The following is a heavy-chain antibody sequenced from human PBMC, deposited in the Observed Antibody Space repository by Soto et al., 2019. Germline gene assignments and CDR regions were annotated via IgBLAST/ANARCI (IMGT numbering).Heavy chain of an antibody. CDR3: ARSGLPFDY. Sequence: EMQLVESGGGLVQPGGSLRLSCAASGFTFSSYAMHWVRQAPGKGLEYVSGISSNGGSTYYANSVKGRFTISRDNSKNTLYLQVGSLRAEDMAVYYCARSGLPFDYWGQGTLVTVSS. CDR2: ISSNGGST. V-gene: IGHV3-64*01. CDR1: GFTFSSYA. D-gene: IGHD2-21*02. J-gene: IGHJ4*02.